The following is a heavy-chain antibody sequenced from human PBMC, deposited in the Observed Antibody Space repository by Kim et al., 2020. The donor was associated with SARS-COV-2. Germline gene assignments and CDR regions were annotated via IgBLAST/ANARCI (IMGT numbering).Heavy chain of an antibody. J-gene: IGHJ2*01. D-gene: IGHD3-22*01. CDR1: GCSVRNYS. CDR3: ARDSGITMRVIVAEYFDL. V-gene: IGHV4-4*07. Sequence: SETLSLTCTVSGCSVRNYSWSWLRQPAGKGLEWIGRIYSSGKTDSNPSLKRRITMSMDTSKNQLSLKLRSVTAADTAVYFCARDSGITMRVIVAEYFDLWGRGTLITVSS. CDR2: IYSSGKT.